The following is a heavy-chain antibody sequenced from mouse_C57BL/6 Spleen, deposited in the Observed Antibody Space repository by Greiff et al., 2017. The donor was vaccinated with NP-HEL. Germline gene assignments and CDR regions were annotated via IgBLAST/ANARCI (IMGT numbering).Heavy chain of an antibody. Sequence: VQLQQSGAELVKPGASVKMSCKASGYTFPSYWITWVKQRPGQGLEWIGDIYPGSGSTKYNEKFKSKAPLTVDTSSSTAYMQLSSLTSEDSAVYYCARFYDGYSPFDYWGQGTTHTVSS. CDR3: ARFYDGYSPFDY. V-gene: IGHV1-55*01. D-gene: IGHD2-3*01. J-gene: IGHJ2*01. CDR2: IYPGSGST. CDR1: GYTFPSYW.